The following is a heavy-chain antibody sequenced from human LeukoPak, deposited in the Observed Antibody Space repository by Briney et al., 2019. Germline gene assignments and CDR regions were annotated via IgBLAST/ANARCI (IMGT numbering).Heavy chain of an antibody. CDR3: AKGLYGDYVGYFDF. CDR1: GFTFDVYA. D-gene: IGHD4-17*01. CDR2: ISWNSGRI. V-gene: IGHV3-9*01. Sequence: GGSLRLSCVASGFTFDVYAMHWVRHGPGKGLEWVSGISWNSGRIDYADSVKGRFTISRDNAKNSLYLQMNSLRAEDTALYYCAKGLYGDYVGYFDFWGQGTQVTVSS. J-gene: IGHJ4*02.